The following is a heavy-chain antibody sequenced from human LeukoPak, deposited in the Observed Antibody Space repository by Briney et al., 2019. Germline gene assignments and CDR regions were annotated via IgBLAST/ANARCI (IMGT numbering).Heavy chain of an antibody. D-gene: IGHD3-22*01. Sequence: PGGSLRLSRAACGFPFSSYAMRWVRQAPAKGLEWVSAIRGSGGSTYYADSVRGRFTISRDNSKNTLYLQMNSLRAEDTAVYYCAKDGSSGQNWGQGTLVTVSS. CDR3: AKDGSSGQN. V-gene: IGHV3-23*01. CDR2: IRGSGGST. J-gene: IGHJ4*02. CDR1: GFPFSSYA.